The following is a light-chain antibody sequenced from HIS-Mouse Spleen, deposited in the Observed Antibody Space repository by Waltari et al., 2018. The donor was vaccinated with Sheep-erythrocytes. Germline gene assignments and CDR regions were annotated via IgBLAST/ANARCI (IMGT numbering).Light chain of an antibody. Sequence: QSALTQPRSVSGSPGQSVTISCTGTSSDVGGYNYVSWYQQHPGKAPKLMIYDVSKRPSGVPDRFSGATTGNTAAPTISGRQAEDEADYYCCSYAGSYNHVFATGTKVTVL. V-gene: IGLV2-11*01. CDR1: SSDVGGYNY. CDR3: CSYAGSYNHV. J-gene: IGLJ1*01. CDR2: DVS.